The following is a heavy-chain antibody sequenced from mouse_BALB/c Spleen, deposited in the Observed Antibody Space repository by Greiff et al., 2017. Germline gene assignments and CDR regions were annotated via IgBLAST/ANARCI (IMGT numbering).Heavy chain of an antibody. CDR3: ARGDYYFDY. Sequence: VKLMESGAELVRPGTSVKISCKASGYTFTNYWLGWVKQRPGHGLEWIGDIYPGGGYTNYNEKFKGKATLTADTSSSTAYMQLSSLTSEDSAVYFCARGDYYFDYWGQGTTLTVSS. V-gene: IGHV1-63*02. D-gene: IGHD3-3*01. J-gene: IGHJ2*01. CDR2: IYPGGGYT. CDR1: GYTFTNYW.